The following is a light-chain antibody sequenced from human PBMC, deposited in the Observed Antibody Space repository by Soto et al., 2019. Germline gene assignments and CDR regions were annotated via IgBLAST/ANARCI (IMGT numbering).Light chain of an antibody. CDR2: GNS. V-gene: IGLV1-40*01. CDR1: SANIGAGYD. CDR3: QSYDSSLSGLL. Sequence: QSVLTQRPSVSGAPGQRVTISCTGSSANIGAGYDVHWYQQLPGRAPKLLIYGNSNRPSGVPDRFSCSKSGTSASLAITGLQAEDEADYCCQSYDSSLSGLLFGVGTKLTVL. J-gene: IGLJ2*01.